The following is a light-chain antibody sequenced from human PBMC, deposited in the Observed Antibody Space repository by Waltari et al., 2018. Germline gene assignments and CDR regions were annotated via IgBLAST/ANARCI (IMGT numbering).Light chain of an antibody. J-gene: IGLJ1*01. CDR1: SSNIGSNT. V-gene: IGLV1-44*01. Sequence: QSVLTQPPSASGTPGQRVTISCSGSSSNIGSNTVNWYQQLPGTAPKLLIYSNTQRPSGVPDRFSGSTSGASASLAISGLQSEDEADYYCAAWDDSLNGYVFGTGTKVTVL. CDR3: AAWDDSLNGYV. CDR2: SNT.